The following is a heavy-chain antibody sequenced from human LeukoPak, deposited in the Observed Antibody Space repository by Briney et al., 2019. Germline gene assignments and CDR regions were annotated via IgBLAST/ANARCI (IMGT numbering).Heavy chain of an antibody. CDR3: VRALYGSSSPDALEI. CDR1: KFTFSRYW. CDR2: INSDGSTT. V-gene: IGHV3-74*01. Sequence: GGSLRLSCAASKFTFSRYWMHWVRQSPGKGLVWVSRINSDGSTTSHADSVKGRFTISRDNAKNTLYLQMNSLRDEDTAVYYCVRALYGSSSPDALEIWGLGTMVTVSS. J-gene: IGHJ3*02. D-gene: IGHD2-2*01.